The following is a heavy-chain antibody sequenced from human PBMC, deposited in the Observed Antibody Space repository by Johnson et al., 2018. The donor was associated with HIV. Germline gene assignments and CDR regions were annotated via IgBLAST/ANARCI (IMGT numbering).Heavy chain of an antibody. J-gene: IGHJ3*02. Sequence: VQLVESRGVLVQPGGSLRLSCAASGFTFSSYWMSWVRQAPGKGLEWVANITQDGSEKYYVDSVKGRFTISRDKAKNSLYLQMNSLRVEDTAVYYCASADVFDIWGQGTVVTVSS. CDR1: GFTFSSYW. V-gene: IGHV3-7*01. CDR3: ASADVFDI. CDR2: ITQDGSEK.